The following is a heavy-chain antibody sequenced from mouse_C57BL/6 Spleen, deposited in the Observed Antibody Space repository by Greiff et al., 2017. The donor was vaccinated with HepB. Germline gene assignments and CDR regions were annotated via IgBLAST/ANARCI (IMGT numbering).Heavy chain of an antibody. J-gene: IGHJ1*03. V-gene: IGHV1-63*01. CDR3: ARRATVVRYFDV. Sequence: VQLQQSGAELVRPGTSVEMSCKASGYTFTNYWIGWAKQRPGHGLEWIGDIYPGGGYTNYNEKFKGKATLTADKSSSTAYMQFSSLTSEDSAIYYCARRATVVRYFDVWGTGTTVTVSS. D-gene: IGHD1-1*01. CDR1: GYTFTNYW. CDR2: IYPGGGYT.